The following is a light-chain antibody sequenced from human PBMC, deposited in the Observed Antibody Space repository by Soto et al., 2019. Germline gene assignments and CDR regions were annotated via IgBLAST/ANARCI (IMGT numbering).Light chain of an antibody. CDR2: GAS. Sequence: DTVLTQSPGTLSLSPGERATLSCRASQSVTSTYLAWYQHRPGQAPRLLIYGASTRATAIPDRFSGSGSGTDFTLTMSRLEPEDFAVYYCQQYAYPPWTFGHGTKVEIK. J-gene: IGKJ1*01. V-gene: IGKV3-20*01. CDR3: QQYAYPPWT. CDR1: QSVTSTY.